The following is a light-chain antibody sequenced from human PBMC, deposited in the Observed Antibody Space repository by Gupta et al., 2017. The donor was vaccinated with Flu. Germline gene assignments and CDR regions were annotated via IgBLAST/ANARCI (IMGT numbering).Light chain of an antibody. CDR2: WAS. CDR1: QSVLYNSNNKNY. V-gene: IGKV4-1*01. Sequence: DIVMTQSPDSLAVSLGERATINCKSSQSVLYNSNNKNYLAWYQQKPRQPPKLLIYWASTRESGVPDRFGGSGSGTDFTLTISSLQAEDVAVYYCQQYYTTPRTFGQGTKVEIK. CDR3: QQYYTTPRT. J-gene: IGKJ1*01.